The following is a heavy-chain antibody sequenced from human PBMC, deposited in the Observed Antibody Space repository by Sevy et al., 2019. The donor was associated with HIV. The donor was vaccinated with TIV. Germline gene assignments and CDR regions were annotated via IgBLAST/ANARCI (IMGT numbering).Heavy chain of an antibody. CDR3: AREGNRERQKIPLDS. Sequence: GGSLRLSCAASGFRFNYHNMNWVRQAPGKGLEWISYISNSGSTTYLADSVRGRFTISRGNAKNSLFLEMDNLTDEDTAVYYCAREGNRERQKIPLDSWGRGIQVTVSS. CDR1: GFRFNYHN. V-gene: IGHV3-48*02. D-gene: IGHD6-25*01. J-gene: IGHJ4*02. CDR2: ISNSGSTT.